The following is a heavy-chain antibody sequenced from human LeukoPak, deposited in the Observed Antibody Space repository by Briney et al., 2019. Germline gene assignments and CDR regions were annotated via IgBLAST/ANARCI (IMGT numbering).Heavy chain of an antibody. Sequence: SETLSLTCTVSGGSIRSYYWSWIRQPPGKGLEWIGYIYYSGSTNYNPSLKSRVPISVDTSKNQFSLKLSSVTAADTAVYYCARWSGTTGIYWYFDLWGRGTLVTVSS. CDR1: GGSIRSYY. D-gene: IGHD1-1*01. V-gene: IGHV4-59*01. J-gene: IGHJ2*01. CDR2: IYYSGST. CDR3: ARWSGTTGIYWYFDL.